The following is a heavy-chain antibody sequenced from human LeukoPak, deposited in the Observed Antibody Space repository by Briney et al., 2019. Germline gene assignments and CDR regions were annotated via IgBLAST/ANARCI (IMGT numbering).Heavy chain of an antibody. Sequence: GGSLRLSCAASGFTFSSYAMSWVRQAPGEGLEWVSAISGSGGSTYYADSVKGRFTISRDNSKNTLYLQMNSLRAEDTAVYYCAKNLRIVVVITGFDYWGQGTLVTVSS. J-gene: IGHJ4*02. CDR1: GFTFSSYA. CDR3: AKNLRIVVVITGFDY. D-gene: IGHD3-22*01. V-gene: IGHV3-23*01. CDR2: ISGSGGST.